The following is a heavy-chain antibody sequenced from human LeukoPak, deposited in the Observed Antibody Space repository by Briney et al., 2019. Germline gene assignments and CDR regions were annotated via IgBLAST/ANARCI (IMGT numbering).Heavy chain of an antibody. CDR1: GGSISSYY. D-gene: IGHD2-2*01. CDR2: IYYSGST. V-gene: IGHV4-59*12. J-gene: IGHJ6*04. Sequence: SETLSLTCTVSGGSISSYYWSWIRQPPGKGLEWIGYIYYSGSTNYNPSLKSRVTMSVDTSKNQFSLKLSSVTAADTAVYYCARDCSSTSCHLDVWGKGTTVTVSS. CDR3: ARDCSSTSCHLDV.